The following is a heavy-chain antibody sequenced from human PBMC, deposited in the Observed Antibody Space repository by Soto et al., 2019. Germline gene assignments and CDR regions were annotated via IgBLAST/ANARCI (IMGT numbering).Heavy chain of an antibody. CDR1: GYTFTSYD. J-gene: IGHJ3*02. CDR2: MNPNSGNT. CDR3: ARVSSSDAFDI. Sequence: ASVKVSCKASGYTFTSYDINWVRQATGQGLEWMGWMNPNSGNTGYAQKFQGRVTMTRNASISTAYMELSSLRSEDTAVYYCARVSSSDAFDIWGQGTMVNVSS. V-gene: IGHV1-8*01.